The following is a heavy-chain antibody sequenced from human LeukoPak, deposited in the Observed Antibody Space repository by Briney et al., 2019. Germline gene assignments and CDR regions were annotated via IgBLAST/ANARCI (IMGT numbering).Heavy chain of an antibody. D-gene: IGHD3-10*02. Sequence: PGGSLRLSCAASGFTFSSYAMSWVRQGPGEGLEWVSAVSSSGGSTYYADSVKRRFSISRDNSKNTLYLQMSSLRAEDTAVYYCAKDHVLAPWTPFDYWGQGTLVTVSS. CDR2: VSSSGGST. CDR3: AKDHVLAPWTPFDY. J-gene: IGHJ4*02. V-gene: IGHV3-23*01. CDR1: GFTFSSYA.